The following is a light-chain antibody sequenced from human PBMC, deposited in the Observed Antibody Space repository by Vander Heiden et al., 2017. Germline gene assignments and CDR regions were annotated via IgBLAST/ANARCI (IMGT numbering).Light chain of an antibody. V-gene: IGLV3-1*01. CDR3: QAWDSSTVV. CDR2: QDS. Sequence: SYELTQPPSVSVSPGQTASIPCPGDKLGDKYACWYQQKPGQSPVLVIYQDSKRPSGIPERFSGSNSGNKATLTISGTQAMDEADDYCQAWDSSTVVFGGGTKLTVL. J-gene: IGLJ2*01. CDR1: KLGDKY.